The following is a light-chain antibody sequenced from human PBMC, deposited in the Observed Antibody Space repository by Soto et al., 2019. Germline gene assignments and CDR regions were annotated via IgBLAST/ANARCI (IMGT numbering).Light chain of an antibody. Sequence: QSVLTQAASVSGSRGQSITISCTGTSSDIGGYKHVSWYQQHPGKAPKLMIYEVSSRPSGVSNRFSGSKSGNTASLTISGLQAEDEADYYCRSYTTSSTQVFGTGTKVTVL. CDR3: RSYTTSSTQV. J-gene: IGLJ1*01. V-gene: IGLV2-14*01. CDR2: EVS. CDR1: SSDIGGYKH.